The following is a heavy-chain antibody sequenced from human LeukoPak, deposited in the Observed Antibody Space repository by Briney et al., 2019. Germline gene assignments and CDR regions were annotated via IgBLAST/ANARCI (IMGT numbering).Heavy chain of an antibody. D-gene: IGHD3-10*01. Sequence: GGSLRLSCAASGFTFSSYSMNWVRQAPGKGLEWVSSISSSSSYIYYADSVKGRFTISRDNAKNSLYLQMNSLRAEDTAVYYCARTRRSGRSGYYYGMDVWGQGTTVTVSS. J-gene: IGHJ6*02. CDR3: ARTRRSGRSGYYYGMDV. CDR2: ISSSSSYI. V-gene: IGHV3-21*01. CDR1: GFTFSSYS.